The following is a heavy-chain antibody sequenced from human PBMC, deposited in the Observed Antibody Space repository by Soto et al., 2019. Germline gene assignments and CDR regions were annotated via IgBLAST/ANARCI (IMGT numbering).Heavy chain of an antibody. V-gene: IGHV4-39*01. J-gene: IGHJ5*02. D-gene: IGHD3-10*01. CDR3: AKLHCITSNCVPLDP. CDR1: VGSISETRYY. CDR2: IYYSGST. Sequence: SDTLSLTFTDSVGSISETRYYWCWIRQPPGKGLEWIGNIYYSGSTDYNPSLKSRVTISVDTSKNQFSLKLSSVTAADTAVYYCAKLHCITSNCVPLDPWGQG.